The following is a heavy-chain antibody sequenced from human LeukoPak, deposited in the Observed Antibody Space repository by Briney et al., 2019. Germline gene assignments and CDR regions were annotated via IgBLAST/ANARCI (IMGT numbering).Heavy chain of an antibody. Sequence: ASVKVSCKASGYTFTDYTMHWVRQAPGQRLEWMGWINIGDGNTKYSQKFQDRVAITRDTSATTAYMELSSLRSEGTAVYYCARDRFYGSGSYNYFDYWGQGILVTVSS. V-gene: IGHV1-3*04. CDR2: INIGDGNT. J-gene: IGHJ4*02. CDR3: ARDRFYGSGSYNYFDY. CDR1: GYTFTDYT. D-gene: IGHD3-10*01.